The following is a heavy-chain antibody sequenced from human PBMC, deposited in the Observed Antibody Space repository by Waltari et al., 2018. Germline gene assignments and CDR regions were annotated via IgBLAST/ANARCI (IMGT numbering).Heavy chain of an antibody. CDR1: GFTFSSYW. CDR2: IKQDGSEK. D-gene: IGHD5-18*01. V-gene: IGHV3-7*01. Sequence: EVQLVESGGGLVQPGGSLRLSCAASGFTFSSYWMSWVRQAPGKGLEWVANIKQDGSEKYYVDSVKGRFTISRDNAKNSLYLQMNSLRAEDTAVYYCARDASRITAMALYYFDYWGQGTLVTVSS. CDR3: ARDASRITAMALYYFDY. J-gene: IGHJ4*02.